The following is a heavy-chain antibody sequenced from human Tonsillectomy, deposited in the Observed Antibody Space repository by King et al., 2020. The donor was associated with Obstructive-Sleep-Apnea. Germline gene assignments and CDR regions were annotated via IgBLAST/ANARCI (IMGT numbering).Heavy chain of an antibody. CDR2: IWHDESDK. J-gene: IGHJ4*02. CDR3: ARGGVRFFDWPLDF. CDR1: GFTFSDYA. D-gene: IGHD3-9*01. V-gene: IGHV3-33*01. Sequence: VKLVQSGGGVVQPGGSLGLSWAASGFTFSDYAMHWVRQAPGKGLEWVPLIWHDESDKIYADSVTGRFTISRDNSGNTLYLQMNSLRGEETAVYYCARGGVRFFDWPLDFWGQGTLVTVSS.